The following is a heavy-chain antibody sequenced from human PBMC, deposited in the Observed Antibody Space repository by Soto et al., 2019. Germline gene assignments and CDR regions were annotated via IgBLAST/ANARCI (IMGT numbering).Heavy chain of an antibody. CDR1: GFTFSSYA. D-gene: IGHD1-26*01. Sequence: EVQLLESGGGLVQPGGSLRLSCAASGFTFSSYAMRWVRQAPGKGLEWVSAISGSGDSTYYADSVKGRFTISRDNSKNTLYLQMNSLRAEDTAGYYCARRGSGSYYDYWGQGTLVIVSS. V-gene: IGHV3-23*01. CDR3: ARRGSGSYYDY. J-gene: IGHJ4*02. CDR2: ISGSGDST.